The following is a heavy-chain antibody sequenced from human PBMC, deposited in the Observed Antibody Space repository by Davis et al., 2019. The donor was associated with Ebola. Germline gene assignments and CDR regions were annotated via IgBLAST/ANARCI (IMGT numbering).Heavy chain of an antibody. V-gene: IGHV4-59*08. Sequence: PGGSLRLSCTVSGGSISSYYWSWIRQPPGKGLEWIGYIYYSGSTNYNPSLKSRVTISVDTSKNQFSLKLSSVTAADTAVYYCARASLSSSPKFDYWGQGTLVTVSS. CDR2: IYYSGST. J-gene: IGHJ4*02. D-gene: IGHD6-6*01. CDR1: GGSISSYY. CDR3: ARASLSSSPKFDY.